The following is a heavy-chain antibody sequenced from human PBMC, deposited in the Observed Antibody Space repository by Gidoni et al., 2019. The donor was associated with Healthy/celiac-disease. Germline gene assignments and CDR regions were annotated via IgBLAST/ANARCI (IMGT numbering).Heavy chain of an antibody. CDR1: GGSFSGYY. J-gene: IGHJ4*02. CDR3: ARGRLVVPAAISYFDY. CDR2: INHSGST. D-gene: IGHD2-2*01. Sequence: QVQLQQWGAGLLKPSETLSPTCAVYGGSFSGYYWSWIRQPPGKGLEWIGEINHSGSTNYYPSLKSRVTISLDTSKNQFSLKLSSVTAADTAVYYCARGRLVVPAAISYFDYWGQGTLVTVSS. V-gene: IGHV4-34*01.